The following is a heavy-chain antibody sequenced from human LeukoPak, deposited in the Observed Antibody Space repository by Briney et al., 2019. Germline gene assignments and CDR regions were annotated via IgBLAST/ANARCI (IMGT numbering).Heavy chain of an antibody. CDR2: VNRDGSGT. CDR1: GFTFSNYW. Sequence: GGSLRLSCAVSGFTFSNYWMHWVRQAPGKGLVWVSAVNRDGSGTNYAGSVKGRFTISRDNAKDTLYLQMNSLRVEDTAVYYCAPGGGQGTLVTVSS. J-gene: IGHJ4*02. CDR3: APG. V-gene: IGHV3-74*01. D-gene: IGHD3-10*01.